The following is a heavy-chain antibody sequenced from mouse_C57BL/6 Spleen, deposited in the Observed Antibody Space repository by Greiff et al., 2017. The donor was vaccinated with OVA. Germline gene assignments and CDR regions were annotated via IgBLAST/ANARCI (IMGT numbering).Heavy chain of an antibody. V-gene: IGHV1-50*01. Sequence: QVQLQQSGAELVKPGASVKLSCKASGYTFTSYWMQWVKQRPGQGLEWIGEIDPSDSYTNYNQKFKGKATLTVDTSSSTAYMKLSSLTSEDSEVYYCARRRDFDYWGQGTTLTVSS. J-gene: IGHJ2*01. CDR3: ARRRDFDY. CDR2: IDPSDSYT. CDR1: GYTFTSYW.